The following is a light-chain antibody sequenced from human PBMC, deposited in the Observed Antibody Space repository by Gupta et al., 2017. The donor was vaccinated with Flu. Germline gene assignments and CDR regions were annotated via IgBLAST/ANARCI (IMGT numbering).Light chain of an antibody. CDR3: RQTDSIPRT. J-gene: IGKJ1*01. CDR1: QDINTY. V-gene: IGKV1-39*01. Sequence: DIQMTQFPSSVSSSLRDRVTITCRASQDINTYLSWYQQKPGEAPQLLIYAASKVHSRVSSRFSGSGSGTDFTLTIDKRQTEDIATYYCRQTDSIPRTFGQGTKV. CDR2: AAS.